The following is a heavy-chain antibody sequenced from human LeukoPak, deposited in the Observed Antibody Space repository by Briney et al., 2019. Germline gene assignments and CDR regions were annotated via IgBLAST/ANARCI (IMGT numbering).Heavy chain of an antibody. CDR3: ARAHYYDSSGYYS. CDR1: GYTFTSYD. D-gene: IGHD3-22*01. Sequence: SVKVSCKASGYTFTSYDINWVRQATGQGLEWMGGIIPIFGTANYAQKFQGRVTITADESTSTAYMELSSLRSEDTAVYYCARAHYYDSSGYYSWGQGTLVTVSS. V-gene: IGHV1-69*13. J-gene: IGHJ4*02. CDR2: IIPIFGTA.